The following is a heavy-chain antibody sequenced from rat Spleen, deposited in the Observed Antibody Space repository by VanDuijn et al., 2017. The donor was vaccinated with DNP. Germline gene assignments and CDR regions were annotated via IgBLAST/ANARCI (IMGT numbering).Heavy chain of an antibody. D-gene: IGHD1-11*01. CDR1: GFTFSNYY. V-gene: IGHV5-7*01. CDR3: ARGGTEGPDY. Sequence: EVQLVESGGGLVQPGRSLKLSCAASGFTFSNYYMAWVRQAPKKGLEWVATISYDGTTTYYRDSVKGRFTVSRDNAKSSLYLQMNSLRSEDTATYYCARGGTEGPDYWGPGTMVTVSS. J-gene: IGHJ1*01. CDR2: ISYDGTTT.